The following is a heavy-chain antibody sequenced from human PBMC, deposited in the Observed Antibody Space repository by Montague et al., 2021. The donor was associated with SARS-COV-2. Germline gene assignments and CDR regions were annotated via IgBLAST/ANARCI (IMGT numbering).Heavy chain of an antibody. CDR3: AEHLIGGHALSH. J-gene: IGHJ4*02. V-gene: IGHV4-4*02. D-gene: IGHD2-15*01. CDR1: GDSITRDW. Sequence: SETLSLTCAVSGDSITRDWWSWVRQPPGKGLEWIGEIYHTGTTNYNPSLRSRVTISMDRSRNQVSLSLNFVTAADTAVYYCAEHLIGGHALSHWGQGTLVTVSS. CDR2: IYHTGTT.